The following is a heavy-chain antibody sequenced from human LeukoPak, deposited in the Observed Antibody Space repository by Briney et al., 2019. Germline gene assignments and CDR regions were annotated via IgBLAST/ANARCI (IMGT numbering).Heavy chain of an antibody. D-gene: IGHD2/OR15-2a*01. CDR1: GYTFTTYG. Sequence: ASVKVSCKASGYTFTTYGINRVRQAPGQGLEWMGWISGYNGNTNYAQNLQGRFTMTTDTSTTTAYMDLRSLTSDDTAVYYCARSRSGDFLNGFWGQGTLVTVSS. CDR3: ARSRSGDFLNGF. J-gene: IGHJ4*02. CDR2: ISGYNGNT. V-gene: IGHV1-18*01.